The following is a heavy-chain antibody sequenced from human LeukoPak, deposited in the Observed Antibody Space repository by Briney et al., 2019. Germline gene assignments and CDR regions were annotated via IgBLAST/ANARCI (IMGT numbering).Heavy chain of an antibody. CDR3: ARGREVLDY. D-gene: IGHD1-26*01. Sequence: GGSLRLSCAASGFTFSDYYMSWIRQAPGKGLEWVSYITTGGRSYTNHADSVKGRFTISRDNAKNSLYLQMNSLRAEVTGVYYCARGREVLDYWGQGTLVTVSS. CDR2: ITTGGRSYT. CDR1: GFTFSDYY. J-gene: IGHJ4*02. V-gene: IGHV3-11*06.